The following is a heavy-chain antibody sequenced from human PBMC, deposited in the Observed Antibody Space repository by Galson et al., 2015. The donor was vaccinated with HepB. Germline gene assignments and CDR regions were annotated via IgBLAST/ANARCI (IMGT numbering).Heavy chain of an antibody. CDR1: GFTVSSNY. J-gene: IGHJ6*03. D-gene: IGHD3-10*01. CDR3: TTLTRTLDMDV. CDR2: IYSGGST. Sequence: SLRLSCAASGFTVSSNYMSWVRQAPGKGLEWVSVIYSGGSTYYADSVKGRFTISRDDSKNTAYLQMNSLKTEDTAVYYCTTLTRTLDMDVWGKGTTVTVSS. V-gene: IGHV3-66*01.